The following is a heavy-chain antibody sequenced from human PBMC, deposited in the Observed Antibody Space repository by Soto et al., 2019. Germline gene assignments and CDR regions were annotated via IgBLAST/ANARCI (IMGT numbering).Heavy chain of an antibody. Sequence: QLVESGGGLVKPGGSLTLSCAASGFTFSEAWMTWVRQTPGKGLEWVGRVETKRHGGTTDYAAPVRGRFTVSRDDSKNPLYLQMNSLKTEDTAVYYCTTGDGPKHFDSWGQGALVTVSS. CDR2: VETKRHGGTT. J-gene: IGHJ4*02. CDR3: TTGDGPKHFDS. V-gene: IGHV3-15*04. D-gene: IGHD2-21*02. CDR1: GFTFSEAW.